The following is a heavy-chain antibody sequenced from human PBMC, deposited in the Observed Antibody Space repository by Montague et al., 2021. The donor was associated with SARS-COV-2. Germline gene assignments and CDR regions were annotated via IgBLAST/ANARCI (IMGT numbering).Heavy chain of an antibody. CDR2: ISSSSSYI. Sequence: SLRLSCSASGFTFSSYSMNWVRQAPGKGLEWVSSISSSSSYIYYADSVKGRFTISRDNAKSSLYLQMNSLRAEDTAVYYCASELHPNYYYGMDVWGQGTTVTVSS. J-gene: IGHJ6*02. D-gene: IGHD4-11*01. CDR3: ASELHPNYYYGMDV. CDR1: GFTFSSYS. V-gene: IGHV3-21*01.